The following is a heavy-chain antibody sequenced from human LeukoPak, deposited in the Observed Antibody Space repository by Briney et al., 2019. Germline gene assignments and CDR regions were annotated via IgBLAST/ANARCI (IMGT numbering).Heavy chain of an antibody. CDR2: IKQDGSEK. Sequence: GGSLRLSCAASGFTFSSYWMSWVRQAPGKGLERVANIKQDGSEKYYVDSVKGRFTISRDNAENSLYLQVNSLRAEDTAVYYCARDPGRWLQSDYWGQGTLVTVSS. J-gene: IGHJ4*02. CDR1: GFTFSSYW. V-gene: IGHV3-7*01. D-gene: IGHD5-24*01. CDR3: ARDPGRWLQSDY.